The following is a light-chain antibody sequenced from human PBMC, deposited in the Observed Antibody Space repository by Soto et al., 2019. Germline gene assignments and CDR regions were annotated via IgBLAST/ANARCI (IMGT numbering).Light chain of an antibody. CDR1: SSDVGGYNY. V-gene: IGLV2-14*01. CDR3: TSYTTSSTWV. J-gene: IGLJ3*02. CDR2: EVS. Sequence: QSALTQPASVSGSPGQSITISCTGTSSDVGGYNYVSWYQQHPGKAPKLLIYEVSNRPSGVSSRFSGSKSGNTAPLTISGLQAEDEADYYCTSYTTSSTWVFGGGTKLTVL.